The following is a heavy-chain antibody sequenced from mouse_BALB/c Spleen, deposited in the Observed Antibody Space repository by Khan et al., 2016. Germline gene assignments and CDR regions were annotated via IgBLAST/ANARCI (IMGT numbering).Heavy chain of an antibody. Sequence: QVQLQQPGAELARPGASVRLSCKASGYTSANYWMQWVKQRPGQGLEWIGSIYPGDGDTRYSQKFKAKATLTADKSSSSAYMHLRSVASEDSAVYYCADALFVYWGQGTLVTVSA. V-gene: IGHV1-87*01. CDR2: IYPGDGDT. CDR1: GYTSANYW. J-gene: IGHJ3*01. CDR3: ADALFVY.